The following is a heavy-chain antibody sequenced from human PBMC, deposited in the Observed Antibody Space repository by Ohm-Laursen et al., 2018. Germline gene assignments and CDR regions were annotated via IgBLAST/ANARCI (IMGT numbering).Heavy chain of an antibody. D-gene: IGHD3-10*01. CDR2: IYYSGST. CDR1: GGSISSCSCY. CDR3: ARRAYASGKFDY. J-gene: IGHJ4*02. Sequence: GTLSLTCIVSGGSISSCSCYWGWIRQSPGKGLEWIGYIYYSGSTNYNPSLKSRVTFSLDTSKNQFSLKLSSVTAADTAVFYCARRAYASGKFDYWGQGTLVTVSS. V-gene: IGHV4-61*05.